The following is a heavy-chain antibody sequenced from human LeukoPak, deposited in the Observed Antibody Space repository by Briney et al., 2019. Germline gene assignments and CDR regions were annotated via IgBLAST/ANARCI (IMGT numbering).Heavy chain of an antibody. CDR2: ISAYNGNT. Sequence: ASVKVSCKASGYTFTSYGISWVRQAPGQRLEWMGWISAYNGNTNYAQKLQGRVTMTTDTSTSTAYMELRSLRSDDTAVYYCARCSGGWWLALGNYYYGMDVWGQGTTVTVSS. J-gene: IGHJ6*02. V-gene: IGHV1-18*01. CDR3: ARCSGGWWLALGNYYYGMDV. D-gene: IGHD2-15*01. CDR1: GYTFTSYG.